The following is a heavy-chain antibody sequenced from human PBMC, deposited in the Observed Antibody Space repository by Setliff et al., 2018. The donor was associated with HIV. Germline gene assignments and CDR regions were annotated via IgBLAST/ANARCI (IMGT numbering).Heavy chain of an antibody. J-gene: IGHJ4*02. CDR2: INHSGST. CDR3: ARGSGRYYM. CDR1: GGSINRGNYY. D-gene: IGHD6-19*01. Sequence: SSETLSLTCSVSGGSINRGNYYWTWIRQPPGKGLEWIGEINHSGSTNYNPSLKSRVTISVDTSKNQFSLKLSSVTAADTAVYYCARGSGRYYMWGQGTLVTVSS. V-gene: IGHV4-39*07.